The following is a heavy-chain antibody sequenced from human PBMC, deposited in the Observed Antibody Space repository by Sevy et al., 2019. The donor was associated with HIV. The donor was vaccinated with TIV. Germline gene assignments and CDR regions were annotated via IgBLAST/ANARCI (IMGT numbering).Heavy chain of an antibody. V-gene: IGHV3-15*01. J-gene: IGHJ4*02. CDR1: GFTFSNAW. CDR3: TTGDIVVVPAADTLIDY. CDR2: IKSKTDGGTT. Sequence: GGSLRLSCAASGFTFSNAWMSWVRQAPGKGLEWVGRIKSKTDGGTTDYAAPVKGRFTISRDDSKNTLYLQMNSLKTGDTAVYYCTTGDIVVVPAADTLIDYWGQGTLVTVSS. D-gene: IGHD2-2*01.